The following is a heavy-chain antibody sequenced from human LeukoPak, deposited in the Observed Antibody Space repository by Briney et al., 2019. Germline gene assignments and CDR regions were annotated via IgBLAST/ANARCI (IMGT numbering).Heavy chain of an antibody. CDR2: ISSSSSYI. D-gene: IGHD4-17*01. CDR3: AREEYGDYVVDY. J-gene: IGHJ4*02. CDR1: GFTFGSYS. Sequence: GGSLRLSCAASGFTFGSYSMNWVRQAPGKGLEWVSSISSSSSYIYYADSVKGRFTISRDNAKNSLYLQMNSLRAEDTAVYYCAREEYGDYVVDYWGQGTLVTVSS. V-gene: IGHV3-21*01.